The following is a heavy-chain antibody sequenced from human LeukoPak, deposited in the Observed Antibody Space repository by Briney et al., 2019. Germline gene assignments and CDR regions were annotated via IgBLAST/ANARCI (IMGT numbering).Heavy chain of an antibody. Sequence: GGSLRLSCAASGFTFSNFAMSWIRQAPGKGLEWVSAMSSVTYYADSVKGRFTISRDDSKSTLFLQMNSLRAEDTAVYYCAKAFFSGSGGNHKHFDSWGQGTLVTVST. D-gene: IGHD3-10*01. CDR1: GFTFSNFA. CDR2: MSSVT. J-gene: IGHJ4*02. CDR3: AKAFFSGSGGNHKHFDS. V-gene: IGHV3-23*01.